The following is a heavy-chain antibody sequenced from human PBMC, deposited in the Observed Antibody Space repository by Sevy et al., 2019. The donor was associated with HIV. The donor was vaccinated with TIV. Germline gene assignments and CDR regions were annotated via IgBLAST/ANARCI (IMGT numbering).Heavy chain of an antibody. J-gene: IGHJ4*02. D-gene: IGHD3-3*01. CDR1: GGSVTNNNFY. CDR3: ARNPEWPLIDYFDY. V-gene: IGHV4-39*01. Sequence: SETLSLTCTVSGGSVTNNNFYWGWIRRPPGKGREWIGSIFFSGSTYYSPSLKTRLTLSVVTSKNQFSLKLNSVTAADTAVYYCARNPEWPLIDYFDYWGQGILVTVSS. CDR2: IFFSGST.